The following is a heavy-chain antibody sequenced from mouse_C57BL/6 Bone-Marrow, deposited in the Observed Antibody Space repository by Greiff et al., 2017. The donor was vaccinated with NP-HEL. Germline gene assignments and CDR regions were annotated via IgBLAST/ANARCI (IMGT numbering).Heavy chain of an antibody. CDR3: AGDYGRRTPWFAY. Sequence: VQLQQPGAELVKPGASVKLSCKASGYTFTSYWMHWVKQRPGQGLEWIGMIHPNSGSTNYNEKFKSKATLTVDKSSSTAYMQLSSLTSEDSAVYYCAGDYGRRTPWFAYWGQGTLVTVSA. D-gene: IGHD1-1*01. CDR1: GYTFTSYW. V-gene: IGHV1-64*01. CDR2: IHPNSGST. J-gene: IGHJ3*01.